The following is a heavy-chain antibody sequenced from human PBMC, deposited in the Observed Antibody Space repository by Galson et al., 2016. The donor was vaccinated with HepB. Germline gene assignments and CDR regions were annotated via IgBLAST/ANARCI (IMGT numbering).Heavy chain of an antibody. D-gene: IGHD3-10*01. CDR2: IYSVGTT. CDR3: VKNVFRTMVRGAFVS. J-gene: IGHJ4*02. Sequence: SLRLSCAASGFTVSNNFMTWVRQAPGKGLEYVSLIYSVGTTHYADSVRGRFTISRDSSKNTLYLQMNSLRVEDTAVYYCVKNVFRTMVRGAFVSWGQGTLVTVSS. V-gene: IGHV3-53*01. CDR1: GFTVSNNF.